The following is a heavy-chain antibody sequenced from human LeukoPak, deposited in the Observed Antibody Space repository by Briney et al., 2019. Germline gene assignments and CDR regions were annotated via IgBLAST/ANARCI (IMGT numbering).Heavy chain of an antibody. J-gene: IGHJ4*02. V-gene: IGHV1-58*02. CDR2: IVVASGNT. D-gene: IGHD4-11*01. CDR3: AAEWTSLTTPPTRFDC. Sequence: SVKVSCKASGFTFSKSAMQWVRQARGQRPEWIGWIVVASGNTNYAQKFQERVTFTRDMSISTAYMELSSLRSEDTAVYYCAAEWTSLTTPPTRFDCWGQGALVTVSS. CDR1: GFTFSKSA.